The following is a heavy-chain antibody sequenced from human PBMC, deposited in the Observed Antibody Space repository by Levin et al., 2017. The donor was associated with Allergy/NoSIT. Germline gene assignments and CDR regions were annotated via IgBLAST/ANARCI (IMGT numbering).Heavy chain of an antibody. CDR1: GFTSSRHW. CDR3: AREDYSDYYGWFDP. D-gene: IGHD4-11*01. Sequence: GESLKISCAGSGFTSSRHWMSWFRQAPGKGLEWVANIKQDGSEKKYVDSVKGRFTISRDNAKNSVYLQMNSLRAEDTAVYYCAREDYSDYYGWFDPWGQGTPVTVSS. CDR2: IKQDGSEK. V-gene: IGHV3-7*01. J-gene: IGHJ5*02.